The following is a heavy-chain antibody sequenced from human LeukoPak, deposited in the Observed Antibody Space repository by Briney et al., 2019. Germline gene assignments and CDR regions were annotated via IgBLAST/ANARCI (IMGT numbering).Heavy chain of an antibody. CDR3: AHMGNDYDDYDMYYFHY. CDR2: IYWDDDK. Sequence: SGPTLVNPTQSLTLTCTFSGFSLSTSGVGVGLIRQPPGKALEWLALIYWDDDKRYSPSLKSRLTITKDTSKNQVVLTMTNMDPLDTATYYCAHMGNDYDDYDMYYFHYWVQGTLVTVSS. CDR1: GFSLSTSGVG. D-gene: IGHD4-17*01. J-gene: IGHJ4*02. V-gene: IGHV2-5*02.